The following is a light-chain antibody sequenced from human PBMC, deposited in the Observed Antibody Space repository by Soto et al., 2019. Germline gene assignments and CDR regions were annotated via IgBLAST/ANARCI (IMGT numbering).Light chain of an antibody. CDR2: GAS. J-gene: IGKJ2*01. CDR3: QQYGSSPYT. V-gene: IGKV3-20*01. CDR1: QSVSRSY. Sequence: EIVLTQSPGTLSLSPGERATLSCRASQSVSRSYLAWYQQKPGQAPRLLIYGASSRATGIPDRFSGSGSGTDLTLIISRLEPEDFAGYYCQQYGSSPYTFGQGTKLEIK.